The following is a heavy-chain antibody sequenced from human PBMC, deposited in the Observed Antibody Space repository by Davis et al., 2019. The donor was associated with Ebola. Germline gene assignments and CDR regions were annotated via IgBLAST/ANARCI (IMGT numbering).Heavy chain of an antibody. CDR2: ISWNSGSI. CDR3: AKDFGCSGGSCYSYYYYGMDV. Sequence: PGGSLRLSCAASGFTFDDYAMHWVRQAPGKGLEWVSGISWNSGSIGYADSVKGRFTISRDNAKNSLYLQMNSLRAEDTALYYCAKDFGCSGGSCYSYYYYGMDVWGQGTTVTVSS. V-gene: IGHV3-9*01. CDR1: GFTFDDYA. J-gene: IGHJ6*02. D-gene: IGHD2-15*01.